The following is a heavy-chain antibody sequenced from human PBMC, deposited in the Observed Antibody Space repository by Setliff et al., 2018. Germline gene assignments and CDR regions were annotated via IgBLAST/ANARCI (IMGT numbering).Heavy chain of an antibody. CDR3: AKDRVPDGIWEFDS. V-gene: IGHV3-23*01. Sequence: PGGSLRLSCATSGFTFRDYSLTWVRQAPGKGLEWVSGIDQGSRGYYPDSMKGRFTISRDNSRNTISLQINDLRAEDTATYYCAKDRVPDGIWEFDSWGQGLLVTVSS. CDR2: IDQGSRG. D-gene: IGHD1-26*01. J-gene: IGHJ4*02. CDR1: GFTFRDYS.